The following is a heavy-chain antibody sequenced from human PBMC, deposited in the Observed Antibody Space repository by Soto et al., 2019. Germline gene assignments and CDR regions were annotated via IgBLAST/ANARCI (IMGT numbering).Heavy chain of an antibody. CDR1: GFTFSDYY. D-gene: IGHD3-3*01. CDR2: ISSSSSYT. CDR3: ARVNYDFWSGPQDADAFDI. J-gene: IGHJ3*02. V-gene: IGHV3-11*06. Sequence: PGGSLILSCAASGFTFSDYYMSWILQAPGKGLEWVSYISSSSSYTNYADSVKGRFTISRDNAKNSLYLQMNSLRAEDTAVYYCARVNYDFWSGPQDADAFDIWGQGTMVTV.